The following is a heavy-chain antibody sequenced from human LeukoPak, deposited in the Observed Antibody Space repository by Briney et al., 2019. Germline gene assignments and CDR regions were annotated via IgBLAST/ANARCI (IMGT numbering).Heavy chain of an antibody. D-gene: IGHD2-2*01. Sequence: SVKVSCKASGGTFSSYAISWVRQAPGQGLEWMGGIIPIFGTANYAQRFQGRVTITADESTSTAYMELSSLRSEDTAVYYCARGAVPAATYYFDYWGQGTLVTVSS. V-gene: IGHV1-69*01. CDR1: GGTFSSYA. J-gene: IGHJ4*02. CDR3: ARGAVPAATYYFDY. CDR2: IIPIFGTA.